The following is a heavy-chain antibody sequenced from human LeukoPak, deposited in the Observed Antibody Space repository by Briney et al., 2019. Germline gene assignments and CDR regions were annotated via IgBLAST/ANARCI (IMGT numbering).Heavy chain of an antibody. CDR3: VRHDLYIPY. CDR2: ISDSGGAT. D-gene: IGHD4-11*01. J-gene: IGHJ4*02. V-gene: IGHV3-23*01. Sequence: PGGSLRLSCAASGFTFNNYSMSWVCQAPGKGLEWVSGISDSGGATYYADSVKGRFTISRDNSKNTVHLQMNNLRVEHMAVYFCVRHDLYIPYWGQGTLVTVSS. CDR1: GFTFNNYS.